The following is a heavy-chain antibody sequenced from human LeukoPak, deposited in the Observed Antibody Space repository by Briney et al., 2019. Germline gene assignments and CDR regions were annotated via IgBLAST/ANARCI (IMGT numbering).Heavy chain of an antibody. Sequence: PSETLSLTCTGSGGSISSSSNYWGWIRQPPGEGLEWIGSIYYSGSTYYNPSLKSRVTISVDTSKNQFSQKVTSVTAADTAVYYCARHLYDFWSGYYQPRHFDYWGQGTLVTVSS. J-gene: IGHJ4*02. CDR1: GGSISSSSNY. CDR2: IYYSGST. D-gene: IGHD3-3*01. V-gene: IGHV4-39*01. CDR3: ARHLYDFWSGYYQPRHFDY.